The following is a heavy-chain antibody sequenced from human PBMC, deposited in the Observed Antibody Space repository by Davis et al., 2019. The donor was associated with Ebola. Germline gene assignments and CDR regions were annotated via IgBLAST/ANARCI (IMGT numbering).Heavy chain of an antibody. Sequence: GGSLRLSCKGSGYMFSAYSIAWVRQMPGKGLEWMGIIYPGDSDTRYSPSFQGQVTISADKSISTAYLQWSSLKASGTAMYYCARRRIAAAPYYYYGMDVWGQGTTVTVSS. D-gene: IGHD6-13*01. V-gene: IGHV5-51*01. CDR3: ARRRIAAAPYYYYGMDV. J-gene: IGHJ6*02. CDR2: IYPGDSDT. CDR1: GYMFSAYS.